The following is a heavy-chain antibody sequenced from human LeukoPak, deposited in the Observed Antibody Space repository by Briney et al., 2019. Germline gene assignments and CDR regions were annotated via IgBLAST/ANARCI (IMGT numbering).Heavy chain of an antibody. CDR3: ARIGAEPAFDI. CDR1: GFTFSSYW. CDR2: IKQDGSEK. Sequence: GGSLRPSCAASGFTFSSYWMSWVRQAPGRGLEWVANIKQDGSEKYCVDSVKGRFTISRDNAKNSLYLQMNSLRAEDTAVYYCARIGAEPAFDIWGQGTMVTVSS. D-gene: IGHD3-16*01. J-gene: IGHJ3*02. V-gene: IGHV3-7*01.